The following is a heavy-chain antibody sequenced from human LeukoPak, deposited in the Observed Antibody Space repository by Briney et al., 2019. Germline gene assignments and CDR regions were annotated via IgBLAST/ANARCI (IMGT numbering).Heavy chain of an antibody. CDR3: ARSLPDLPPYYFDY. D-gene: IGHD1-26*01. CDR2: ISYDGSNK. CDR1: GFTFSSYG. V-gene: IGHV3-30*03. J-gene: IGHJ4*02. Sequence: GGSLRLSCAASGFTFSSYGMHWVRQAPGKGLEWVAVISYDGSNKYYADSVKGRFTIPRDNSKNTLYLQMNSLRAEDTAVYYCARSLPDLPPYYFDYWGQGTLVTVSS.